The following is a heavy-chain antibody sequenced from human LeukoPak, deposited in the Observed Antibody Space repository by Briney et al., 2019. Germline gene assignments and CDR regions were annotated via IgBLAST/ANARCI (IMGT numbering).Heavy chain of an antibody. V-gene: IGHV4-34*01. CDR3: ARDLNNYDSSGGGV. D-gene: IGHD3-22*01. Sequence: SETLSLTCAVYGGSFSGYYWSWIRQPPGKGLEWIGEINHSGSTNYNPSLKSRVTISVDTSKNQFSLKLSSVTAADTAVYYCARDLNNYDSSGGGVWGQGTTVTVSS. J-gene: IGHJ6*02. CDR1: GGSFSGYY. CDR2: INHSGST.